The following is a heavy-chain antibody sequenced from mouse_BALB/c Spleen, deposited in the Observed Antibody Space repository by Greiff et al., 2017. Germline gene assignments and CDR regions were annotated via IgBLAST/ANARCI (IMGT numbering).Heavy chain of an antibody. CDR1: GFNIKDYY. Sequence: EVQLQQSGAELVRSGASVKLSCTASGFNIKDYYMHWVKQRPEQGLEWIGWIDPENGDTEYAPKFQGKATMTADTSSNTAYLQLSSLTSEDTAVYYCNAALTGSYAMDYWGQGTSVTVSS. J-gene: IGHJ4*01. D-gene: IGHD4-1*01. CDR2: IDPENGDT. V-gene: IGHV14-4*02. CDR3: NAALTGSYAMDY.